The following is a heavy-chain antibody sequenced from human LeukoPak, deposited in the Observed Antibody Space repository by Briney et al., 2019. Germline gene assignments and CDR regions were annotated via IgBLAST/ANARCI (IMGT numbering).Heavy chain of an antibody. V-gene: IGHV3-66*01. J-gene: IGHJ5*02. CDR1: GFTVTSNY. D-gene: IGHD3-10*02. Sequence: GGSLRLSCAASGFTVTSNYMSWVRQAPGKGLEWVSIIYSGGGAYYADSVKGRFTISRDNSRNTLFLQMNSLRAEDTAMYYCARVFPPNWFDPWGQGTLVTVPS. CDR3: ARVFPPNWFDP. CDR2: IYSGGGA.